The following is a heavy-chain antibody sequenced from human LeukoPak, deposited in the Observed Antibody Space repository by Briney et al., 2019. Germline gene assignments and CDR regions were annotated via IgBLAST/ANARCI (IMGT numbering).Heavy chain of an antibody. Sequence: GGSLGLSCAASGFTFSDYWMTWVRQAPGKGLEWVAHIKQDGSERYYGDSVKGRFTISRDNANNLVYLQMNSLGAGDTAVYYCARGWNYAFRFDYWGQGTLVTVSS. V-gene: IGHV3-7*01. D-gene: IGHD1-7*01. CDR1: GFTFSDYW. CDR2: IKQDGSER. CDR3: ARGWNYAFRFDY. J-gene: IGHJ4*02.